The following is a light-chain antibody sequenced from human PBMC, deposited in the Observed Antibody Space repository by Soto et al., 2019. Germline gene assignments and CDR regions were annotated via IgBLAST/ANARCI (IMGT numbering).Light chain of an antibody. CDR1: SGDIGTYNL. CDR3: CSFAESGTGV. CDR2: EVN. Sequence: QCALTQPASVSVAPGQSIAISCTGTSGDIGTYNLVSWYQQHPGKAPKLTISEVNKRPSGVSDRFSGSKSGDTASLTISGLRTEDEADYYCCSFAESGTGVFGTGTKVTGL. V-gene: IGLV2-23*02. J-gene: IGLJ1*01.